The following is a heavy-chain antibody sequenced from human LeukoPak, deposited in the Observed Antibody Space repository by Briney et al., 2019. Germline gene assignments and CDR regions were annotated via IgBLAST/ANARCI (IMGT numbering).Heavy chain of an antibody. J-gene: IGHJ6*03. Sequence: GRSLRLSCAASGFTFSSYGMHWVRQAPGKGLEWVANIKQDGSEKYYVDSVKGRFTISRDNAKNSLYLQMNSLRAEDTAVYYCARDRGPLNYYYMDVWGKGTTVTVSS. CDR2: IKQDGSEK. V-gene: IGHV3-7*01. D-gene: IGHD5-24*01. CDR3: ARDRGPLNYYYMDV. CDR1: GFTFSSYG.